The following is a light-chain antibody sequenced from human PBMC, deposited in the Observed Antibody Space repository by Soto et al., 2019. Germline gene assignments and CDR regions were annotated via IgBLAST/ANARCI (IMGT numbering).Light chain of an antibody. Sequence: DIQMTQSPSTLSASVGDRVTITCRASQSISSWLAWYQQKPGKAPKLLIYAASNLQSGVPSRFSGSGSGTDFTLTISSLLPGDFATYFCQQANSFPLSFGGGTKVDIK. CDR2: AAS. CDR3: QQANSFPLS. V-gene: IGKV1-12*01. CDR1: QSISSW. J-gene: IGKJ4*01.